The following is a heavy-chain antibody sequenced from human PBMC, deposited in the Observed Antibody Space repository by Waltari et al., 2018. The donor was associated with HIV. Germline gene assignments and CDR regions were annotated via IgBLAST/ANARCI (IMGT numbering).Heavy chain of an antibody. CDR3: TTVGVGTRDY. V-gene: IGHV3-15*01. J-gene: IGHJ4*02. CDR2: IKSNTDGGTT. D-gene: IGHD7-27*01. Sequence: EVLLVESGGGLGKPGGSLRLSCAASGFTFSDAWMSWVRQAPGKGLGWVGRIKSNTDGGTTDYAAPVKGRFTISRDDSKTTLYLEMNSLKTEDTAVYYCTTVGVGTRDYWGQGTLITVSS. CDR1: GFTFSDAW.